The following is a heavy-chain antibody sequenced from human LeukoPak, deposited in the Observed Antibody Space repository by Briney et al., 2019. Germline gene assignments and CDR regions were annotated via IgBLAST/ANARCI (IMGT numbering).Heavy chain of an antibody. V-gene: IGHV3-74*01. Sequence: GGSLRLSCAASGFTFSSYWMHWVRQAPGKGLVWVSRINSDGSSTSYADSVKGRFTISRDNAKNTLYLQMNSLRAEDTAVYYRAREGIVVVPAAITAGYSAFDIWGQGTMVTVSS. CDR1: GFTFSSYW. CDR3: AREGIVVVPAAITAGYSAFDI. D-gene: IGHD2-2*01. J-gene: IGHJ3*02. CDR2: INSDGSST.